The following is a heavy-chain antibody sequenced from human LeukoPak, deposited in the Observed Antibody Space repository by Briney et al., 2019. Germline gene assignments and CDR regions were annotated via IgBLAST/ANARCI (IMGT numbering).Heavy chain of an antibody. J-gene: IGHJ5*02. Sequence: PGGSLRLSCAASGFTFDTYGMLWVRQAPGKGLEWVAVIWYDGSNKYYADSVKGRFTISRDNSKNTLYLQMNSLRAGDTAVYYCARDLHGSWYPNWFDPWGQGTLVTVSS. CDR1: GFTFDTYG. V-gene: IGHV3-33*08. CDR2: IWYDGSNK. D-gene: IGHD6-13*01. CDR3: ARDLHGSWYPNWFDP.